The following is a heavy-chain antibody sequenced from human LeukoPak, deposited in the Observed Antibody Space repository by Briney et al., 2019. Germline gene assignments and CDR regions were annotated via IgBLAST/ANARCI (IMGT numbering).Heavy chain of an antibody. CDR1: GFSSSTYP. CDR3: AKHGGLALYYGMDV. CDR2: MTPDGRNQ. J-gene: IGHJ6*02. V-gene: IGHV3-30*18. D-gene: IGHD3-3*01. Sequence: PGKSLRLSCEVSGFSSSTYPIHWVRQAPGNGLEWVALMTPDGRNQEFADSVKGRFTISRDSSEITLYLHMNNLTADDTAVYYCAKHGGLALYYGMDVWGQGTTVTVSS.